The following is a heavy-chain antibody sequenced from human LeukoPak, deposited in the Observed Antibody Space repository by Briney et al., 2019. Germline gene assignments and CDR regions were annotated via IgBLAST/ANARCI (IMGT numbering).Heavy chain of an antibody. CDR1: GGSVSSYY. CDR2: IYYSGST. CDR3: ARAGIAVAGSTLFDY. D-gene: IGHD6-19*01. J-gene: IGHJ4*02. V-gene: IGHV4-59*02. Sequence: LETLSLTCTVSGGSVSSYYWSWIRQPPGKGLEWIGYIYYSGSTNYNPSLKSRVTISVDTSKNQFSLKLSSVTAADTAVYYCARAGIAVAGSTLFDYWGQGTLVTVSS.